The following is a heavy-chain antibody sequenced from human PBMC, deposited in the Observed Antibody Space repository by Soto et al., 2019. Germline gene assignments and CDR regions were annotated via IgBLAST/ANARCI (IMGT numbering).Heavy chain of an antibody. CDR1: GGSISSGGYY. CDR3: ARENYYDSSGYPLFDY. J-gene: IGHJ4*02. D-gene: IGHD3-22*01. V-gene: IGHV4-31*03. CDR2: IYYSGST. Sequence: QVQLQESGPGLVKPSQTLSLTCTVSGGSISSGGYYWSWIRQHPGKGLEWIGYIYYSGSTYYNPYLKSRVTISVDTSKNQFSLQLSSVTAADTAVYYCARENYYDSSGYPLFDYWGQGTLVTVSS.